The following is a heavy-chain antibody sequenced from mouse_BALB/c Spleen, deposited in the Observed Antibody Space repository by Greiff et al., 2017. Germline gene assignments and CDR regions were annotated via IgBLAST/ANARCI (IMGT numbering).Heavy chain of an antibody. CDR1: GFNITDYY. V-gene: IGHV14-1*02. CDR3: ARWSYGNYDMDY. CDR2: IDPENGNT. Sequence: VQLQQSGAELVRPGALVKLSCKASGFNITDYYMHWVKQRPEQGLEWIGWIDPENGNTIYDPKFQGKASITADTSSNTAYLQLSSLTSEDTAVYYCARWSYGNYDMDYWGQGTSVTVSS. J-gene: IGHJ4*01. D-gene: IGHD2-10*02.